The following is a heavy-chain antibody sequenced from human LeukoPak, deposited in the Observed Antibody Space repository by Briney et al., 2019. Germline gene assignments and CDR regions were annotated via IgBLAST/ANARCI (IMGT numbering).Heavy chain of an antibody. CDR1: GGSISILNF. CDR2: IYLDGRT. Sequence: SETLSLTCAVSGGSISILNFWSWLRQPPGKGLKWFGEIYLDGRTNFHPSVRGRVTIFIDKPKNQLSLQLTSATAADTAVYYCAGLEGRYSTDWFYFFDYWGQGALVTVSS. CDR3: AGLEGRYSTDWFYFFDY. D-gene: IGHD6-19*01. J-gene: IGHJ4*02. V-gene: IGHV4-4*02.